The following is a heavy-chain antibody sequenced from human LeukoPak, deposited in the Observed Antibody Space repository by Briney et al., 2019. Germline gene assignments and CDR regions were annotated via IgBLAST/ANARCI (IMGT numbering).Heavy chain of an antibody. CDR1: GYTFSSYG. V-gene: IGHV1-18*01. CDR3: ARDVGVIVTVPAAISVP. Sequence: GASVKVSCKASGYTFSSYGISWVRQAPGQGLEWMGWISAYNGNTNYAQMVQGRVTMTTDTSTSTAYMEVRSLRSDDTAMYYCARDVGVIVTVPAAISVPWGQGTLVTVSS. CDR2: ISAYNGNT. D-gene: IGHD2-2*01. J-gene: IGHJ5*02.